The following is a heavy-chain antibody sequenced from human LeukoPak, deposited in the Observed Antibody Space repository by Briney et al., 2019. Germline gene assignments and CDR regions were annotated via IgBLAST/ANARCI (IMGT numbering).Heavy chain of an antibody. D-gene: IGHD6-13*01. CDR2: MNPNSGNT. J-gene: IGHJ4*02. CDR1: GYTFTSYD. Sequence: ASVKVSCKASGYTFTSYDINWVRQATGQGLEWMGWMNPNSGNTGYAQKFQGRVTITRNTSISTAYMELSSLRSEDTAVYYCARRGIAAAGGDYWGQGTLVTVSS. CDR3: ARRGIAAAGGDY. V-gene: IGHV1-8*03.